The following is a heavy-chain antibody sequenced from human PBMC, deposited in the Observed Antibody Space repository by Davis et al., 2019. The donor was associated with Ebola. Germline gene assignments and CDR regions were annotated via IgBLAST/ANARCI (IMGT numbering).Heavy chain of an antibody. CDR2: INHSGST. CDR3: AREVAARLYYYYGMDV. D-gene: IGHD6-6*01. Sequence: PSETLSLTCAVYGGSFSGYYWSWIRQPPGKGLEWIGEINHSGSTNYNPSLKSRVTISVDTSKNQFSLKLSSVTAADTAVYYCAREVAARLYYYYGMDVWGQGTTVTVSS. V-gene: IGHV4-34*01. CDR1: GGSFSGYY. J-gene: IGHJ6*02.